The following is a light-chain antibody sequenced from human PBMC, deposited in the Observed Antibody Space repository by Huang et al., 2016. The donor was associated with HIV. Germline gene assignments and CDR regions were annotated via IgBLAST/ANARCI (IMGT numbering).Light chain of an antibody. Sequence: EIVLRQSPDTLSLSPGERATLSCWAGESVSRNYLAWYQQKPGQAPRLLIYAASTRATGIPDRFSGTVSGTDFTLTINRLEPEDFAVYYCQQYGTSPWTFGQGTKVEIK. CDR2: AAS. CDR1: ESVSRNY. CDR3: QQYGTSPWT. J-gene: IGKJ1*01. V-gene: IGKV3-20*01.